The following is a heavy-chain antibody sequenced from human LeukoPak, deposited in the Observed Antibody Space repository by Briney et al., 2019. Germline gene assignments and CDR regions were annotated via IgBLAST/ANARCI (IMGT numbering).Heavy chain of an antibody. J-gene: IGHJ3*02. D-gene: IGHD3-3*01. CDR1: GYNFTNNW. CDR2: IYPGDSDT. CDR3: ARSGDFWSGYPAGAFDT. Sequence: GESLKISCKGSGYNFTNNWIGWVRQMPGKGLEWMGIIYPGDSDTRYSPSFQGQVTISADKSISTAYLQWSSLKASDTAMYYCARSGDFWSGYPAGAFDTWGQGTMVTVSS. V-gene: IGHV5-51*01.